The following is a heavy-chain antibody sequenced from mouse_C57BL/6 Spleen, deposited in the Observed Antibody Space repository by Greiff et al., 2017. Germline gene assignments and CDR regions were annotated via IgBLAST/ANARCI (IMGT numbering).Heavy chain of an antibody. Sequence: EVKLVESGGGLVKPGGSLKLSCAASGFTFSDYGMHWVRQAPEKGLEWVAYISSGSSTIYYADTVKGRFTIARDNAKNTLFLHMTSLRSEDTAMYYCARPQLGRDYFDYWGQGTTLTVSS. J-gene: IGHJ2*01. CDR2: ISSGSSTI. D-gene: IGHD4-1*02. CDR1: GFTFSDYG. CDR3: ARPQLGRDYFDY. V-gene: IGHV5-17*01.